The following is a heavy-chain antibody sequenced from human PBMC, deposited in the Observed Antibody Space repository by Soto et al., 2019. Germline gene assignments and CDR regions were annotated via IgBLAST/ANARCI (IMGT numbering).Heavy chain of an antibody. D-gene: IGHD3-22*01. CDR3: ARGGKNYYDRIGWFDP. V-gene: IGHV4-59*01. J-gene: IGHJ5*02. Sequence: ASETLSLTCTVSGGSISSYYWSWIRQPPGKGLEWIGYIYYSGSTNYNPSLKSRVTISVDTSKNQFSLKLSSVTAADTAVYYCARGGKNYYDRIGWFDPWGQGTLVTVSS. CDR2: IYYSGST. CDR1: GGSISSYY.